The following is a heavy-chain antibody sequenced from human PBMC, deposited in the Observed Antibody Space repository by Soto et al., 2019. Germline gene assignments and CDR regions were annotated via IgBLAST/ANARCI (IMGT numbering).Heavy chain of an antibody. CDR3: ARDRDGDYVGFRVPLYYFDY. V-gene: IGHV3-33*01. Sequence: QVQLVESGGGVVQPGRSLRLSCAASGFTFSSYGMHWVRQAPGKGLEWVAVIWYDGSNKYYADSVKGRFTISRDNSKNTLYLQMNSLRAEDTAVYYCARDRDGDYVGFRVPLYYFDYWGQGTLVTVSS. CDR2: IWYDGSNK. J-gene: IGHJ4*02. CDR1: GFTFSSYG. D-gene: IGHD4-17*01.